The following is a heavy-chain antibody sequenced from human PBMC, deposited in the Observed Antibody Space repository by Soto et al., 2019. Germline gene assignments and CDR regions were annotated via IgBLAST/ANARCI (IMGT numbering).Heavy chain of an antibody. CDR2: ISTSGDNT. Sequence: TGGSLRLSCXASGFTFSNYAMTWVRQAPGKGLEWVSAISTSGDNTYYADSVKGRFTISRDNSKNTVYLQMNNLRAEDTAVYYCAKKDYYIDVWGKGTTVTVSS. J-gene: IGHJ6*03. CDR3: AKKDYYIDV. CDR1: GFTFSNYA. V-gene: IGHV3-23*01.